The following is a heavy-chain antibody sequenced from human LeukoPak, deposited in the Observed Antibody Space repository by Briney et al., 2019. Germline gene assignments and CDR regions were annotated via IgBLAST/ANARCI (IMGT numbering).Heavy chain of an antibody. CDR2: ISYDGSNK. J-gene: IGHJ4*02. Sequence: GGSLRLSCAASGFTFSSYGMHWVRQAPGKGLEWVAVISYDGSNKYYADSVKGRFTISRDNSKNTLYLQMNSLRAEDTAVYYCASQLDMVRGVYFDYWGQGTLVTVSS. CDR3: ASQLDMVRGVYFDY. CDR1: GFTFSSYG. V-gene: IGHV3-30*03. D-gene: IGHD3-10*01.